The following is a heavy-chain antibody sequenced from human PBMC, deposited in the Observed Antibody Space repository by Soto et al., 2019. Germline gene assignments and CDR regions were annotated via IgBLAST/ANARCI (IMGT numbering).Heavy chain of an antibody. CDR1: GGSISRYY. V-gene: IGHV4-59*08. CDR2: IYYSGST. Sequence: SETLSLTCTVSGGSISRYYWSWIRQPPGKGLEWIGYIYYSGSTNYNPSLKSRVTISVDTSKNQFSLKLNSMTAADTAVYYCARHNYGSGSTYFDPWGPGTLVTVSS. J-gene: IGHJ4*01. D-gene: IGHD3-10*01. CDR3: ARHNYGSGSTYFDP.